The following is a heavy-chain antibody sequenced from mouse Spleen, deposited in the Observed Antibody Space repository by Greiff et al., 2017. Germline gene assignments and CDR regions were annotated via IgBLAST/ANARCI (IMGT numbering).Heavy chain of an antibody. Sequence: VQLKESGGGLVQPGGSLKLSCAASGFTFSSYTMSWVRQTPEKRLEWVAYISNGGGSTYYPDSVKGRFTISRDNARNILYLQMSSLRSEDTAMYYCARGLGDFDYWGQGTTLTVSS. V-gene: IGHV5-12-2*01. CDR1: GFTFSSYT. J-gene: IGHJ2*01. CDR3: ARGLGDFDY. CDR2: ISNGGGST.